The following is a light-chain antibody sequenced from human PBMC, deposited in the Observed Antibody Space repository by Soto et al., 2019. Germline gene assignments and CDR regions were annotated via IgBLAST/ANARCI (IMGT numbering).Light chain of an antibody. CDR3: QQSYSAPTT. CDR2: TAA. J-gene: IGKJ4*01. V-gene: IGKV1-39*01. CDR1: QTISNY. Sequence: IQMTQSPPSLSASVGDRVTITCRASQTISNYLNWYQQKSWQAPKLLIYTAASLQSVVPSRFSGSGSGTDFTLTITTLHPEDFATYYCQQSYSAPTTFGGGTKVDIK.